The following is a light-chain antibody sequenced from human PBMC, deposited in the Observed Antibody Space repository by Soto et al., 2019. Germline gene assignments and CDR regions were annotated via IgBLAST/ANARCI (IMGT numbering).Light chain of an antibody. CDR2: EGS. J-gene: IGLJ2*01. Sequence: QSALTQPASVSGSPGQSITISCTGTSSDVGSYNVVSWYQHHPGKAPKLMIYEGSKRPSGVFNRFSGSKSGNTASLTISGLQAEDEDDYYCCSYAGSRTLVFGGGTKVTVL. V-gene: IGLV2-23*01. CDR1: SSDVGSYNV. CDR3: CSYAGSRTLV.